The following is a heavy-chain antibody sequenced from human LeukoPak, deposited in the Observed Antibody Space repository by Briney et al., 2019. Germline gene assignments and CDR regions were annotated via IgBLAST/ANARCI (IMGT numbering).Heavy chain of an antibody. CDR3: AREAGVVVAATRGDFDY. J-gene: IGHJ4*02. D-gene: IGHD2-15*01. V-gene: IGHV3-21*01. Sequence: GGSLRLSCAASGFTFSSYSMNWVRQAPGKGLEWVSSISSSSSYIHYADSVKGRFTISRDNAKNSLYLQMNSLRAEDTAVYYCAREAGVVVAATRGDFDYWGQGTLVTVSS. CDR2: ISSSSSYI. CDR1: GFTFSSYS.